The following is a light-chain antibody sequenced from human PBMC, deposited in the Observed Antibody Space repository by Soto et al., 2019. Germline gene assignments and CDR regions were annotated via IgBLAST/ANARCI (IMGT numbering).Light chain of an antibody. J-gene: IGKJ5*01. CDR2: DAS. Sequence: DSHMTQSPSSLSASVGYTVTITCQASQDIRHYLNWYQQKPGKALKLLIYDASNLHPGVPSRFRGSGSGTEFSFNITSLQPEDVETYYCQQYDDLPITFGQGTRLEIK. CDR3: QQYDDLPIT. CDR1: QDIRHY. V-gene: IGKV1-33*01.